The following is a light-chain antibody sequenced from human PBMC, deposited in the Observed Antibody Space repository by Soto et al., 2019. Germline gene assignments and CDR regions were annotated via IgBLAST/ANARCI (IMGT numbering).Light chain of an antibody. J-gene: IGKJ1*01. CDR3: LPDFKYPRT. V-gene: IGKV1-6*01. CDR1: QDIRTE. Sequence: AIQMTQSPSSLSVSVGDRVTITCRASQDIRTELVWYQQKPGKAPRLLIYGAFSLQSGVPSRFSGSGSGTDFTLTISSLQPDDFATYYCLPDFKYPRTFGQGTKVEV. CDR2: GAF.